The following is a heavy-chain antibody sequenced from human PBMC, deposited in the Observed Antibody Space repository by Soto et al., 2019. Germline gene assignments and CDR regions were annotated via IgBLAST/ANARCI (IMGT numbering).Heavy chain of an antibody. CDR3: ARVGCGGECGP. J-gene: IGHJ5*02. V-gene: IGHV1-69*02. Sequence: QVQLVQSGAEVKKPGSSVKVSCKASGGTFSSYTISWVRQAPGQGLEWMGRIIPILGIANYAQKFQGRVTITADKSTSTAYMELSSLRSEDTAVYYCARVGCGGECGPWGQGTLVTVSS. D-gene: IGHD2-21*01. CDR2: IIPILGIA. CDR1: GGTFSSYT.